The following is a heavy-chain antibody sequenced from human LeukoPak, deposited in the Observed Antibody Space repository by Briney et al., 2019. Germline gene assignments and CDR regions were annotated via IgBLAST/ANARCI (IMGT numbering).Heavy chain of an antibody. CDR1: GGSFSGYY. CDR3: ARRETYSSSSSGKRNWFDP. V-gene: IGHV4-34*01. Sequence: SETLSLTCAVYGGSFSGYYWSWIRQPPGKGLEWIAEINHSGSTNYNPSLKSRVTISVDTSKNQFSLKLSSVTAADTAVYYCARRETYSSSSSGKRNWFDPWGQGTLVTVSS. CDR2: INHSGST. J-gene: IGHJ5*02. D-gene: IGHD6-13*01.